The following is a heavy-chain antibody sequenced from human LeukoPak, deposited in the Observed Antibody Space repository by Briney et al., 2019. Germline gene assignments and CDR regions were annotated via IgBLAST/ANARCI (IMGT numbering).Heavy chain of an antibody. CDR2: ISIYNGNK. D-gene: IGHD2-21*02. V-gene: IGHV1-18*01. J-gene: IGHJ4*02. Sequence: GSSVNLSCKVSGYTVTSYGISWGRQAPGQGLGGMGGISIYNGNKKYAQKLPERGTLTTDTSTSTAYMELRSLTSDDTAVYYCAREGVTVVTVYYFDYWGQETLVSVSS. CDR1: GYTVTSYG. CDR3: AREGVTVVTVYYFDY.